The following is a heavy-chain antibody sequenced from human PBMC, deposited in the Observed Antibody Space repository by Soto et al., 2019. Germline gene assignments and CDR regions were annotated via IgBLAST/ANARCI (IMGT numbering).Heavy chain of an antibody. Sequence: QVTLKESGPVLVKPTETLTLTCTVSGFSLSNARMGVSWIRQPPGKALEWLAHIFSNDEKSYSTSLKSRLTISKDTSKSQVVLTMTNMDPVDTATYYCARIRVGVIMITFGGVVSNYFDYWGQGTLVTVSS. CDR3: ARIRVGVIMITFGGVVSNYFDY. CDR2: IFSNDEK. J-gene: IGHJ4*02. V-gene: IGHV2-26*01. CDR1: GFSLSNARMG. D-gene: IGHD3-16*01.